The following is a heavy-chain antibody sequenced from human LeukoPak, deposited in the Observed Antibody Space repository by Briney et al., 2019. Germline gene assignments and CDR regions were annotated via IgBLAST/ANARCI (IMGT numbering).Heavy chain of an antibody. J-gene: IGHJ4*02. CDR2: IYYSGST. D-gene: IGHD3-10*01. CDR3: AWAGRFGEFTYFDY. CDR1: GGSISSSSYY. V-gene: IGHV4-39*01. Sequence: SETLSLTCTVSGGSISSSSYYWGWIRQPPGKGLEWIGSIYYSGSTYYNPSLKSRVTISVDTSKNQFSLKLSSVTAADTAVYCCAWAGRFGEFTYFDYWGQGTLVTVSS.